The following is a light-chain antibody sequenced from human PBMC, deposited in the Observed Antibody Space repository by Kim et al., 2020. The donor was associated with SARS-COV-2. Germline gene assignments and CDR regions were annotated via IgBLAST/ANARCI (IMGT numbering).Light chain of an antibody. Sequence: GKALTTSCTRISGSIDDNYVQWYQQRPGGVPTTVIYDDDQRPSGVSDRFSGSIDNSSNSASLTISGLRTEDEADYYCQSYNRDNVIFGGGTQLTVL. J-gene: IGLJ2*01. CDR3: QSYNRDNVI. V-gene: IGLV6-57*03. CDR2: DDD. CDR1: SGSIDDNY.